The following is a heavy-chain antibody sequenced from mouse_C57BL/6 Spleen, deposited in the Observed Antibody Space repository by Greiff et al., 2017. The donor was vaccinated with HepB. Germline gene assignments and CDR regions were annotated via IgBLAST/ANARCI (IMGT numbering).Heavy chain of an antibody. J-gene: IGHJ1*03. CDR1: GYTFTGYW. D-gene: IGHD2-14*01. V-gene: IGHV1-9*01. CDR3: ARSRGYHVGYFDV. Sequence: LQQSGAELMKPGASVKLSCKATGYTFTGYWIEWVKQRPGHGLEWIGEILPGSGSTTYNEKFKGKATFTADTSSNTAYMQLSSLTTEDSAIYYGARSRGYHVGYFDVWGTGTTVTIAS. CDR2: ILPGSGST.